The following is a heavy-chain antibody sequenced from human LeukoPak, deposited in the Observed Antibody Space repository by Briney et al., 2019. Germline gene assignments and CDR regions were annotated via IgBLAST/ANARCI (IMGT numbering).Heavy chain of an antibody. V-gene: IGHV4-59*08. Sequence: SETLSLTCTVSGGSISSYYWSWIRQPPGKGLEWIGYIYYSGSTNYNPSLKSRVTISVDTSKNQFSLELSSVTAADTAVYYCARTYGSGSYYNRCNWFDPWGQGTLVTVSS. CDR3: ARTYGSGSYYNRCNWFDP. D-gene: IGHD3-10*01. J-gene: IGHJ5*02. CDR1: GGSISSYY. CDR2: IYYSGST.